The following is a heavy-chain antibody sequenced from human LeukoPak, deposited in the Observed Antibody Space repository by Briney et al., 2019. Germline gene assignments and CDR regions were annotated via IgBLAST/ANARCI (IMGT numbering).Heavy chain of an antibody. CDR2: LTHTGST. J-gene: IGHJ6*03. D-gene: IGHD3-10*01. CDR3: VRGRRGGPPLPYYYYYMDV. CDR1: GESFSGYY. Sequence: SETLSLTCAVYGESFSGYYWSWIRQPPGKGLEWIGELTHTGSTNYNPSLKSRMTISVDTSKNQFSLKLTSVTAADTAVYYCVRGRRGGPPLPYYYYYMDVWGKGTTVTVSS. V-gene: IGHV4-34*01.